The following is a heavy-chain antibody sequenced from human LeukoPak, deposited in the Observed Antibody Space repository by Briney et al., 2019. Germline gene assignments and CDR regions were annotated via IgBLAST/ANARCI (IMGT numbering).Heavy chain of an antibody. Sequence: ASVKVSCKASGYTFASYGISWVRQAPGQGLEWMGWISAYNGDTNYAQKIQGRVTMTTDTSTSTAYMELRSLRSDDTAVYYCARDEGYYDSSGFDFWGQGTLVTVSS. CDR2: ISAYNGDT. D-gene: IGHD3-22*01. J-gene: IGHJ4*02. CDR3: ARDEGYYDSSGFDF. V-gene: IGHV1-18*01. CDR1: GYTFASYG.